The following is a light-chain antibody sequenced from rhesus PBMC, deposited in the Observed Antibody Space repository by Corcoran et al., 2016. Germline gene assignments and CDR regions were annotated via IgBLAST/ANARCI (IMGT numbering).Light chain of an antibody. V-gene: IGKV1-69*01. Sequence: DIQMTQSPSSLSASVGDRVTITCRASQGISNWLAWYQQKPGKAPKLLIYRASNLETGVPSMFSGIGYETDVTLTISSLQTEDIATYYCQQHDNSPRTFGQGTKVEIK. CDR1: QGISNW. J-gene: IGKJ1*01. CDR3: QQHDNSPRT. CDR2: RAS.